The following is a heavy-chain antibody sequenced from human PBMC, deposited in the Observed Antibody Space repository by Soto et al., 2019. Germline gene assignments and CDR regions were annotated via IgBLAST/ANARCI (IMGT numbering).Heavy chain of an antibody. CDR3: ARGSPTAFEIVPPVPQTHGLDV. V-gene: IGHV1-2*02. CDR1: GYSFIDNY. J-gene: IGHJ6*02. CDR2: INPHTDGT. D-gene: IGHD2-2*01. Sequence: QVHLVQSGAEVKKPGASVKVSCKASGYSFIDNYIHWVRQAPGQGLEWMGWINPHTDGTNFAQKFQGRVTMTRDTSISTAYMQLSRLTSDDTANYYCARGSPTAFEIVPPVPQTHGLDVWGQGTTVTVSS.